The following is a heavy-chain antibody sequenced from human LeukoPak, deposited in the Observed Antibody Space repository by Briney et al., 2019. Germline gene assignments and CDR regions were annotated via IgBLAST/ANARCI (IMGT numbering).Heavy chain of an antibody. CDR3: ARGAGGSGYDVLDY. CDR1: GYTFTTYG. CDR2: ITTYNGKT. Sequence: ASVKVSCKGSGYTFTTYGISWVRQAPGQGLEWMGWITTYNGKTHYAQKFQGRVTMTADTSTRTVSMELRSLRSDDTAVYYCARGAGGSGYDVLDYWGQGTLVTVSS. D-gene: IGHD3-22*01. J-gene: IGHJ4*02. V-gene: IGHV1-18*04.